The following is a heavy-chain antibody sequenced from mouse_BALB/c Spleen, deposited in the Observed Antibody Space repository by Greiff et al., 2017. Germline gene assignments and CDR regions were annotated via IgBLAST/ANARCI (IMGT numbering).Heavy chain of an antibody. CDR1: GYAFSSYW. J-gene: IGHJ3*01. D-gene: IGHD4-1*02. V-gene: IGHV1-80*01. Sequence: QVQLKESGAELVRPGSSVKISCKASGYAFSSYWMNWVKQRPGQGLEWIGQIYPGDGDTNYNGKFKGKATLTADKSSSTAYMQLSSLTSEDSAVYFCARWGTTGTEWTWFAYWGQGTLVTVSA. CDR3: ARWGTTGTEWTWFAY. CDR2: IYPGDGDT.